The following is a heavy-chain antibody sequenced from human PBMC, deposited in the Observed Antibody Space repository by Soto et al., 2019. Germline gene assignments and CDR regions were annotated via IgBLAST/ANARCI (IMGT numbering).Heavy chain of an antibody. CDR3: ARGETYLGV. CDR2: IIPIFDSR. D-gene: IGHD3-16*01. J-gene: IGHJ6*02. V-gene: IGHV1-69*01. CDR1: RDTFSKYA. Sequence: QVQLVQSGAEVKKPGSSVKVSCKASRDTFSKYAINWVRQAPGQGLEWMGWIIPIFDSRNYAEKFQGRVTITADESTSTAYMELRSRRFEDTAVYYCARGETYLGVWGQGTTVTVSS.